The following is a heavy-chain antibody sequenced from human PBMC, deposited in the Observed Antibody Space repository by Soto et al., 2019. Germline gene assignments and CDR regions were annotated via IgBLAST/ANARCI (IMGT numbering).Heavy chain of an antibody. J-gene: IGHJ4*02. Sequence: ASVKVSCKASGYTLTSYCMHWVRQAPGQGLEWMGIINPSGGSTSYTQRFQGRVTMTRDTSTSTVYMELSSLRSEDTAVYYCAIFLYSSGYYGFIVYWGPGILVTVFS. D-gene: IGHD3-22*01. CDR1: GYTLTSYC. CDR3: AIFLYSSGYYGFIVY. V-gene: IGHV1-46*03. CDR2: INPSGGST.